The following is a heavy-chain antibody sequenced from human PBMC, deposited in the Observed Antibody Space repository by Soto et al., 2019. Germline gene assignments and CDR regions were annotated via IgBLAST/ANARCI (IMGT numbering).Heavy chain of an antibody. J-gene: IGHJ5*02. V-gene: IGHV2-5*02. D-gene: IGHD2-2*01. CDR3: AHRRGRGTPTIVVVPAATRENWFDP. CDR2: IYWDDDK. Sequence: QITLKESGPPLVKPTQTLTLTCTFSGFSLSTSGVGVGWIRQPPGKALEWLALIYWDDDKRYSPSLKSRLTITKDTSKNQVVLTMTNMDPVDTATYYCAHRRGRGTPTIVVVPAATRENWFDPWGQGTLVTVSS. CDR1: GFSLSTSGVG.